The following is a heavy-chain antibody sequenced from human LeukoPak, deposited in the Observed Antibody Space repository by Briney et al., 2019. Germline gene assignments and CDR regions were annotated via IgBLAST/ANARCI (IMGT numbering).Heavy chain of an antibody. CDR3: ASSGSGNLDY. CDR2: IIPIFGTA. D-gene: IGHD3-10*01. CDR1: GGTFSSYA. J-gene: IGHJ4*02. V-gene: IGHV1-69*06. Sequence: VASVKVSCKASGGTFSSYAISWVRQAPGQGLEWMGGIIPIFGTANYAQKFQGRVTITADKSTSTAYMELSSLRSEDTAVYYCASSGSGNLDYWGQGTLVTVSS.